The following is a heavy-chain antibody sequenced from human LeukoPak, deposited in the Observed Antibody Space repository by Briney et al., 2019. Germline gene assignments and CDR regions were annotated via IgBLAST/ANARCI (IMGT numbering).Heavy chain of an antibody. Sequence: ASETLSLTCAVYGGSFSSYYWSWIRQLPGKGLEWIGEINHSGSTNYNPSLKSRVTISVDASKNQFSLKLSSVTAADTAVFYCARDKDWICRNGLCFTGYSEYWGRGTPVTVSS. CDR3: ARDKDWICRNGLCFTGYSEY. J-gene: IGHJ4*02. CDR1: GGSFSSYY. V-gene: IGHV4-34*01. D-gene: IGHD2-8*01. CDR2: INHSGST.